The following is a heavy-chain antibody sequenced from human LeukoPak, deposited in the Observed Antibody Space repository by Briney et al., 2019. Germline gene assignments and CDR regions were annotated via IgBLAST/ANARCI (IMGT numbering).Heavy chain of an antibody. CDR1: GGSISSYY. J-gene: IGHJ5*02. V-gene: IGHV4-59*01. D-gene: IGHD3-10*01. CDR3: ARVDGSGAFAP. CDR2: IYYSGST. Sequence: PSETLSLTCTVSGGSISSYYWSWIRQPPGKGLEWIGYIYYSGSTNYNPSLKSRVTISVDTSKNQFSLKLSSVTAADTAVYHCARVDGSGAFAPWGQGTLVTVSS.